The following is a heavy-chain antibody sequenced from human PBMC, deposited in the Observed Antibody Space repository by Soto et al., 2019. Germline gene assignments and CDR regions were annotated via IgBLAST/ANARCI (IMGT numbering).Heavy chain of an antibody. CDR1: GFTFSVYA. CDR2: ISGSGGST. Sequence: EVQLLESGGGLVQPGGSLRLSCAASGFTFSVYARSWVRQAPGKGLECVSGISGSGGSTSYADSVKGRFTISRDNSKNALSLKMNSLRAEDTAVYYCAKALYGGHDYWGPGTLVTVSS. CDR3: AKALYGGHDY. D-gene: IGHD4-17*01. J-gene: IGHJ4*02. V-gene: IGHV3-23*01.